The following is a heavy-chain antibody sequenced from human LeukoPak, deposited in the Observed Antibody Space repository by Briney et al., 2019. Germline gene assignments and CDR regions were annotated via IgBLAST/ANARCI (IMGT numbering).Heavy chain of an antibody. D-gene: IGHD5/OR15-5a*01. Sequence: PGGSLRLSCAASGFTFRSYAMSWVRQAPGKGLEWVSAISGSGGSTYYADSVKGRFTISRDNSKNTLYLQMHSLRAEDTAVYYCAKDVYFVYYFDYWGQGTLVTVSS. J-gene: IGHJ4*02. CDR1: GFTFRSYA. CDR2: ISGSGGST. V-gene: IGHV3-23*01. CDR3: AKDVYFVYYFDY.